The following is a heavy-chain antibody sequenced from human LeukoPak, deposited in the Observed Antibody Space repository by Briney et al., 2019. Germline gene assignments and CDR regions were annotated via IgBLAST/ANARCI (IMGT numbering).Heavy chain of an antibody. CDR1: GFTFSDYY. Sequence: GGSLRLSCAASGFTFSDYYMSWIRQAPGKGLEWVSYISSSGSTIYYADFVKGRFTISRDNAKNSLYLQMNSLRAEDTAVYYCAREGYYDSSGYHLDYWGQGTLVTVSS. D-gene: IGHD3-22*01. CDR2: ISSSGSTI. V-gene: IGHV3-11*01. CDR3: AREGYYDSSGYHLDY. J-gene: IGHJ4*02.